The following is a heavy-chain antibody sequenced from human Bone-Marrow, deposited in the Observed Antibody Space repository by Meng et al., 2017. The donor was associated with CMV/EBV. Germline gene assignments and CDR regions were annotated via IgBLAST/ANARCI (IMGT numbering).Heavy chain of an antibody. Sequence: SVKVSCKASGGTFSSYAISWVRQAPGQGLEWMGGIIPIFGTANYAQKFQGRVTITTDESTSTAYMELRSLRSDDTAVYYCARDVVGAMDYWGQGTLVTVSS. D-gene: IGHD1-26*01. J-gene: IGHJ4*02. CDR2: IIPIFGTA. V-gene: IGHV1-69*05. CDR3: ARDVVGAMDY. CDR1: GGTFSSYA.